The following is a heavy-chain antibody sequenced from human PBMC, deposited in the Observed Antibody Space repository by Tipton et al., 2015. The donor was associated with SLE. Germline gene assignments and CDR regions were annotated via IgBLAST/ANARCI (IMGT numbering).Heavy chain of an antibody. CDR2: ISTKTGNP. CDR3: AATVTTDYGMDV. Sequence: QLVQSGPEVKKPGDSVKVSCKASGYTFTSHNMNWVRQAPGQGLEWMAWISTKTGNPTCAQGFTGRFVFSLDTSVNTAYLQISSLEAEDTAVYYCAATVTTDYGMDVWGRGTTVTVSS. CDR1: GYTFTSHN. J-gene: IGHJ6*02. V-gene: IGHV7-4-1*02. D-gene: IGHD4-17*01.